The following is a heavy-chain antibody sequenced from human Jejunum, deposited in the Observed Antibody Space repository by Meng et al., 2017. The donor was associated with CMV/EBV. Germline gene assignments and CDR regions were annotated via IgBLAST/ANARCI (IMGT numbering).Heavy chain of an antibody. CDR1: GYTFNHFY. D-gene: IGHD7-27*01. CDR2: VNPNNGGT. V-gene: IGHV1-2*02. J-gene: IGHJ4*02. CDR3: ARGPWGFDL. Sequence: SCNASGYTFNHFYLHWVRQAPGQGLEWMGWVNPNNGGTDYAQKFQGRVIMTSDTSISTVYMELSRLTFDDTAVYYCARGPWGFDLWGQGTLVTVSS.